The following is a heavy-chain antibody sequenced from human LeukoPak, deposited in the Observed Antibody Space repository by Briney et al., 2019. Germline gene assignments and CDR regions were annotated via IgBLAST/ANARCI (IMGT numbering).Heavy chain of an antibody. V-gene: IGHV3-30-3*01. CDR2: ISYDGSNK. J-gene: IGHJ4*02. D-gene: IGHD5-18*01. CDR3: AGRVTGYSSGYVY. Sequence: GGSLRLSCAASEFTFSGYAMHWVRQAPGKGLEWVAVISYDGSNKYYADSVKGRFTISRDNSENIVYLQMNNLRAEDTAVYYCAGRVTGYSSGYVYWGQGTLVTVSS. CDR1: EFTFSGYA.